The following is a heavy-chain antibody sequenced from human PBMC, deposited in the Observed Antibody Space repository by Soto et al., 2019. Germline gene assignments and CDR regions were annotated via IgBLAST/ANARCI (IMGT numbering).Heavy chain of an antibody. Sequence: QVQLVQSGAEVKKPGASVKVSCKASGYTFTSYDINWVRQATGQGLEWMGWMNPNSGNTGYAQKFQGRVTMTRNTSISTSYMELSSLRSEDTAVYYCARGLRGITIFGVVPRYYMDVWGKGTTVTVSS. D-gene: IGHD3-3*01. CDR2: MNPNSGNT. CDR3: ARGLRGITIFGVVPRYYMDV. V-gene: IGHV1-8*01. J-gene: IGHJ6*03. CDR1: GYTFTSYD.